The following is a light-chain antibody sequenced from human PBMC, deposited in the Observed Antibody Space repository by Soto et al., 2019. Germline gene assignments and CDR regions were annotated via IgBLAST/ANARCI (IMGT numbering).Light chain of an antibody. Sequence: EIVLTQSPGTLSLSPGERATLSCRASQSVGSIYLAWYQQKPGQAPRLLIYGTSSRATGIPDRFSGSGSGTDFSLTISRLEPEDFAVYYCQQYGSSPITFGQGTRLAIK. CDR1: QSVGSIY. V-gene: IGKV3-20*01. J-gene: IGKJ5*01. CDR3: QQYGSSPIT. CDR2: GTS.